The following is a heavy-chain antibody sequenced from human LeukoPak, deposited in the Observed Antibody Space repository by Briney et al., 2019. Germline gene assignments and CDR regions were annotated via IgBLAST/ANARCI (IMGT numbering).Heavy chain of an antibody. CDR3: ARERVRPNWFDP. Sequence: ASVNVSCKASGYTFTSYAMHWVRQAPGQRLEWMGWINAGNGNTKYSQKFQGRVTITRDTSASTAYMELSSLRSEDTAVYYCARERVRPNWFDPWGQGALVTVSS. V-gene: IGHV1-3*01. J-gene: IGHJ5*02. D-gene: IGHD4/OR15-4a*01. CDR1: GYTFTSYA. CDR2: INAGNGNT.